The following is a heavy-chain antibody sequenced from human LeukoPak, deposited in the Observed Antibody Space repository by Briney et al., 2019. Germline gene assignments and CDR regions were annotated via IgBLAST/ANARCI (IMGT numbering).Heavy chain of an antibody. J-gene: IGHJ4*02. Sequence: GGSLRLFCAASGFTFSSYSMHWVRKATGKGLEWVSPISSSSSYIYYADSEKGRFHISRENAKYSLYLQMNSLRAEDTAVYYFARVNMQQRVDYWGQETLITVSS. V-gene: IGHV3-21*01. D-gene: IGHD6-13*01. CDR1: GFTFSSYS. CDR2: ISSSSSYI. CDR3: ARVNMQQRVDY.